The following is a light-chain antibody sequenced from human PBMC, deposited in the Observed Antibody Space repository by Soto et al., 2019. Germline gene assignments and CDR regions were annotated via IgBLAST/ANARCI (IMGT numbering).Light chain of an antibody. CDR3: QQYGSSPGT. V-gene: IGKV3D-20*01. CDR2: DAS. CDR1: QSVISSY. J-gene: IGKJ1*01. Sequence: EIVLRQSPATLSLSPGEIATLSCGASQSVISSYLAWYQQKPGLAPRLLIYDASSRATGIPDRFSGSGSGTDFTLTISRLEPEDFAVYYCQQYGSSPGTFGQGTKVDIK.